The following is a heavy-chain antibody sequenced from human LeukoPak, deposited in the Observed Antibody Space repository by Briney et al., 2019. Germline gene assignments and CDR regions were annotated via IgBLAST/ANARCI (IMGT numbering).Heavy chain of an antibody. J-gene: IGHJ4*02. CDR2: LSGDRSHI. CDR1: GFSFNTYA. D-gene: IGHD5/OR15-5a*01. CDR3: TRDLYSIYAK. Sequence: PGGSLRLSCLASGFSFNTYAVNWVRQAPGGGLEWVAALSGDRSHIYHADSVMGRFTISRDNVKNSLYLQMNSLRADDTAVYYCTRDLYSIYAKWGQGTLVTVSS. V-gene: IGHV3-21*04.